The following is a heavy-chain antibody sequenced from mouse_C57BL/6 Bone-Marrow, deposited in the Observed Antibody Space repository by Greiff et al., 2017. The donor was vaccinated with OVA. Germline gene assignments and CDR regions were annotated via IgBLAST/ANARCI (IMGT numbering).Heavy chain of an antibody. V-gene: IGHV2-2*01. CDR3: ARRRPRNWAPYAMDY. CDR1: GFSLTSYG. Sequence: VMLVESGPGLVQPSQSLSITCTVSGFSLTSYGVHWVRQSPGKGLEWLGVIWSGGSTDYNAAFISRLSISKDNSKSQVFFKMNSLQADDTAIYDCARRRPRNWAPYAMDYWGQGTSVTVSS. CDR2: IWSGGST. J-gene: IGHJ4*01. D-gene: IGHD4-1*01.